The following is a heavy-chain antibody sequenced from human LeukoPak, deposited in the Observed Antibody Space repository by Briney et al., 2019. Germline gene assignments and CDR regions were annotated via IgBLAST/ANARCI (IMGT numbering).Heavy chain of an antibody. CDR3: AKGEGGLWFGESPFDY. V-gene: IGHV3-23*01. CDR2: ISGSGGST. Sequence: GGSLRLSCAASGFTFSSYGMSWVRQAPGKGLEWVSAISGSGGSTYYADSVKGRFTISRDNSKNTLYLQMNSLRAEDTAVYYCAKGEGGLWFGESPFDYWGQGTLVTVSS. D-gene: IGHD3-10*01. CDR1: GFTFSSYG. J-gene: IGHJ4*02.